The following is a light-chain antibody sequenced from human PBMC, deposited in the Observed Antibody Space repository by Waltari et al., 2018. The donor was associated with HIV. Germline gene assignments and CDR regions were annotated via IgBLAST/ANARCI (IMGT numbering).Light chain of an antibody. CDR3: VLYMGSGFWV. Sequence: QTVVTQEPSFSVSPGGTVTLTCDFSSGSVSTSYYPSWYQQTPGQAPRTLIYSTNTRSSGVPDRFSGSILGNKAALTITGAQADDESDYYCVLYMGSGFWVFGGGTKLTVL. J-gene: IGLJ3*02. V-gene: IGLV8-61*01. CDR1: SGSVSTSYY. CDR2: STN.